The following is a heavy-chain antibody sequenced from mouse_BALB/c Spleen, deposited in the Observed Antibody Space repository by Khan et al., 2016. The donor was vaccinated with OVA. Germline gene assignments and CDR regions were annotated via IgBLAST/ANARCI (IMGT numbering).Heavy chain of an antibody. CDR1: GYTFTDHY. D-gene: IGHD2-3*01. Sequence: MQLQESGADLARPGASVKLSCKASGYTFTDHYITWVKQKTGQGLEWIGEIYPGSGNTYYNENFKGKASLTADKSSNTAYMQLSSLTSEDSAVYFCARMDTTSFDFWGQGTTLTVSS. CDR2: IYPGSGNT. J-gene: IGHJ2*01. V-gene: IGHV1-77*01. CDR3: ARMDTTSFDF.